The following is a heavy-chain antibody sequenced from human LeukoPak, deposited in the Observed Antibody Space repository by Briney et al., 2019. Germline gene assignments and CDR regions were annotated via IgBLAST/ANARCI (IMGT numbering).Heavy chain of an antibody. V-gene: IGHV3-23*01. CDR3: AKTRVPSRIVVVTGEGFDY. D-gene: IGHD2-21*02. CDR2: ISGSGGST. Sequence: GGSLRLSCAASGFTFSRYAMSWVRQAPGKGLEWVSAISGSGGSTYYADSVKGRFTISRDNSKNTLYLQMNSLRAEDTAVYYCAKTRVPSRIVVVTGEGFDYWGQGTLVTVSS. CDR1: GFTFSRYA. J-gene: IGHJ4*02.